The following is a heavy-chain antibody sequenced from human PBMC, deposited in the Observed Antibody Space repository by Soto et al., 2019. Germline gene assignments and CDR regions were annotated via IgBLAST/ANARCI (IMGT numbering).Heavy chain of an antibody. D-gene: IGHD6-6*01. CDR2: IYWDDDK. CDR3: AHRRPYSNSPEYFFDY. CDR1: GFSLSTSGVD. V-gene: IGHV2-5*02. J-gene: IGHJ4*02. Sequence: QITLKESGPTLVKPTQTLTLTCTFSGFSLSTSGVDVGSIRQPPGKALEWLALIYWDDDKRYSPSLNNRLTITKGTSRNQVVLTMTNMDPLDTATYYCAHRRPYSNSPEYFFDYWGQGILVTVSS.